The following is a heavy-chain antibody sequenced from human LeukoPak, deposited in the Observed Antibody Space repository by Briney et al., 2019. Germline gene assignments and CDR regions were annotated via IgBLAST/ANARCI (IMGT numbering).Heavy chain of an antibody. CDR3: ATLTKDYDSVWGSSRYRVGLPDY. CDR2: FDPEDGET. D-gene: IGHD3-16*02. V-gene: IGHV1-24*01. J-gene: IGHJ4*02. Sequence: GASVKVSCKVSGYTLTELSMHWVRQAPGKGLEWMGGFDPEDGETSYAQKFQGRVTMTEDTSTDTAYMELSSLRSEDTAVYYCATLTKDYDSVWGSSRYRVGLPDYWGQGTLVTVSS. CDR1: GYTLTELS.